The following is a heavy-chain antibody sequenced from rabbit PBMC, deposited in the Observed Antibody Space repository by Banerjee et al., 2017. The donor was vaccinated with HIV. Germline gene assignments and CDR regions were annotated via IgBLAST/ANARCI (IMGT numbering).Heavy chain of an antibody. D-gene: IGHD4-1*01. Sequence: QSLEESGGDLVKPGASLTLTCTASGFTLSSFWMCWVRQAPGKGLEWIACIHAGSSDSTYYASWAKGRFTISKTSSTTVTLQMTSLTAADTATYFCARADSSGWGAWGYFNLWGPGTLVTVS. CDR2: IHAGSSDST. CDR1: GFTLSSFW. J-gene: IGHJ4*01. CDR3: ARADSSGWGAWGYFNL. V-gene: IGHV1S40*01.